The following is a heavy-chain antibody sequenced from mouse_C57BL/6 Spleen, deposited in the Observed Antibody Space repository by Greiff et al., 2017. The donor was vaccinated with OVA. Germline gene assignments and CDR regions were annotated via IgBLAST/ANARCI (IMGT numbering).Heavy chain of an antibody. Sequence: VQLQQSGPELVKPGASVKISCKASGYAFSSSWMNWVKQRPGKGLEWIGRIYPGDGDTNYNGTFKGKATLTADKSSSTAYMQLSSLTSEDSAVYFCARRDDYYNWYFDVWGTGTTVTVSS. CDR2: IYPGDGDT. V-gene: IGHV1-82*01. J-gene: IGHJ1*03. CDR3: ARRDDYYNWYFDV. D-gene: IGHD2-3*01. CDR1: GYAFSSSW.